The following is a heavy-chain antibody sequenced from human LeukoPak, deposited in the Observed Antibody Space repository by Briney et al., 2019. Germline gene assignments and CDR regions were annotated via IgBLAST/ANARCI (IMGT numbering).Heavy chain of an antibody. D-gene: IGHD6-13*01. J-gene: IGHJ5*02. V-gene: IGHV1-18*01. CDR3: ARDMVGLAADGNWFDP. CDR2: IATYNSKT. CDR1: GYTFSSYG. Sequence: ASVKVSCKPSGYTFSSYGIIWVRQAPGQGLEWMGWIATYNSKTKYAEKVQGRVTMTTDTSTTTAYMELRTLRSDDTAVYYCARDMVGLAADGNWFDPWGQGALVTVSS.